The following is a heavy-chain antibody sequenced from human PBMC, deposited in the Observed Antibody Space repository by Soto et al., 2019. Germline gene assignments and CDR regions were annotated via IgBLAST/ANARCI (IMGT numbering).Heavy chain of an antibody. D-gene: IGHD2-2*01. Sequence: GASVKVSCKASGYTFTSYGISWVRQAPGQGLEWMGWISAYNGNTNYAQKLQGRVTMTTDTSTSTAYMELRSLRSDDTAVYYCARDIVVVPAAMLSYYYYGMDVWGQGTTVTVSS. CDR3: ARDIVVVPAAMLSYYYYGMDV. CDR1: GYTFTSYG. V-gene: IGHV1-18*01. J-gene: IGHJ6*02. CDR2: ISAYNGNT.